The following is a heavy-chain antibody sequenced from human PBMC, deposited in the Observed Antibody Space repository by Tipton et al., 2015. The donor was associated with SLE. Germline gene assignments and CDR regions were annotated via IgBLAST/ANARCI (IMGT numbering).Heavy chain of an antibody. Sequence: TLSLTCTVSGGSISSHYCSWIRQPPGKELAWIGYIYYSGSTNYNPSLRSRVTISVDTSKNQFSLKLSSVTAADTAVYYCARDPLGDDAFDIWGQGTMVTVSS. CDR1: GGSISSHY. CDR3: ARDPLGDDAFDI. CDR2: IYYSGST. V-gene: IGHV4-59*11. J-gene: IGHJ3*02. D-gene: IGHD2-21*01.